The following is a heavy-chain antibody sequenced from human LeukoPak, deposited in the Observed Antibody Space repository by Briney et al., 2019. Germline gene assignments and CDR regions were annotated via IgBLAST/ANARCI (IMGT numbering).Heavy chain of an antibody. V-gene: IGHV4-34*08. J-gene: IGHJ4*02. CDR1: GFTFSSYW. CDR2: INHNGIT. D-gene: IGHD3-22*01. Sequence: GSLRLSCAASGFTFSSYWMSWIRQSPGKGLEWIGEINHNGITNYNPSLKSRVTISVDTSNKQFSLKVRSVTAADTAVYYCAGSYDTTGYHDYWGQGTLVTVSS. CDR3: AGSYDTTGYHDY.